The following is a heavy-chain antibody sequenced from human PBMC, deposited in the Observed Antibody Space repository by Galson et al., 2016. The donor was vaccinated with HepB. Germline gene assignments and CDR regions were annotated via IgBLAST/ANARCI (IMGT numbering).Heavy chain of an antibody. J-gene: IGHJ5*02. V-gene: IGHV3-48*01. CDR3: ASHDGSGSNNWLDP. Sequence: SLRLSCAASGFTFSSYSMNWVRQAPGKGLEWVSYISSSSSTIYYADSVKGRFTISRDNAKNMLYLQMNSLTVEDTAVYYCASHDGSGSNNWLDPWGQGTLVTVSS. D-gene: IGHD3-10*01. CDR2: ISSSSSTI. CDR1: GFTFSSYS.